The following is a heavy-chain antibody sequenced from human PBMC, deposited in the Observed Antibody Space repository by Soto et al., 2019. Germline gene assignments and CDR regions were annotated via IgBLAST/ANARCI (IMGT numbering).Heavy chain of an antibody. Sequence: QVQLVQSGAEVKKPGASVKVSCKASGYTFTSYGISWVRQAPGQGLEWMGWISAYNGNTNYAQKLQGRVTMTTDTTTSTAYMELSSLRSGDTAVYYCARGGPIGYYYDSSGYYWGDYWGQGTLVTVSS. CDR1: GYTFTSYG. V-gene: IGHV1-18*04. CDR3: ARGGPIGYYYDSSGYYWGDY. D-gene: IGHD3-22*01. CDR2: ISAYNGNT. J-gene: IGHJ4*02.